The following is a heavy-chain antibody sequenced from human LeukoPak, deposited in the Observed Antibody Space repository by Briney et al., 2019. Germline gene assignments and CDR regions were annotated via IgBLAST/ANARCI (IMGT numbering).Heavy chain of an antibody. D-gene: IGHD1-1*01. J-gene: IGHJ4*02. V-gene: IGHV3-7*01. CDR3: ARDYWRSIDH. CDR2: VNEDGSAK. CDR1: GLTFSNYW. Sequence: GGSLRPSCVVSGLTFSNYWMIWVRQAPGKGLESVAIVNEDGSAKYYLDSVKGRFTISRDNARNSLYLEMNSLRAEDTAVYYCARDYWRSIDHWGQGTLVTVSS.